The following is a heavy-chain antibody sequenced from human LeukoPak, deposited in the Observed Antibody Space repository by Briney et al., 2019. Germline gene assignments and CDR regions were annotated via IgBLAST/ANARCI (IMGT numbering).Heavy chain of an antibody. V-gene: IGHV4-39*07. CDR1: GGSLSSSSYY. CDR2: IYYSGST. J-gene: IGHJ3*02. D-gene: IGHD3-22*01. Sequence: SETLSLTCTVSGGSLSSSSYYWGWIRQPPGKGLEWIGSIYYSGSTYYNPSLKSRVTISVDTSKNQFSLKLSSVTAADTAVYYCAREGSGQTYYYDSSGYAFDIWGQGTMVTVSS. CDR3: AREGSGQTYYYDSSGYAFDI.